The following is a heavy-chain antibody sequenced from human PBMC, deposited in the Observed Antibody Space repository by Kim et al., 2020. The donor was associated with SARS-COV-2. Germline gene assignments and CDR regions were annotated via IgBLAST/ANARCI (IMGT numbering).Heavy chain of an antibody. Sequence: SETLSLTCAVYVGSFSGYYWSWIRQPPGKGPEWIGEITHSGSTNYNPSPKSRATLSVDTSKNQFSRKLTSVTAAYTVMYYCAGGPISRGHTDYWGQRT. V-gene: IGHV4-34*01. J-gene: IGHJ4*02. CDR3: AGGPISRGHTDY. CDR2: ITHSGST. CDR1: VGSFSGYY.